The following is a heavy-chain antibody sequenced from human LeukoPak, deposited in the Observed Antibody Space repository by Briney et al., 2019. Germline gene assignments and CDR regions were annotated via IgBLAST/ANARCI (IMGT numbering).Heavy chain of an antibody. Sequence: SETLSLTCSVSGYSISSGYHWAWIRQAPGKGLEWMGSIYQSGSTYDNMSLKSRVSLSVDTSKNQFSLKLSSVTAADTAVYYCARSCSGGSCYVYWGQGTLVTVSS. CDR1: GYSISSGYH. D-gene: IGHD2-15*01. CDR3: ARSCSGGSCYVY. J-gene: IGHJ4*02. V-gene: IGHV4-38-2*02. CDR2: IYQSGST.